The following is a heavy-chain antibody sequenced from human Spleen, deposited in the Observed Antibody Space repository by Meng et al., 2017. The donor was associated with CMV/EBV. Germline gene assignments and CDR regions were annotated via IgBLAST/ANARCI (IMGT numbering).Heavy chain of an antibody. D-gene: IGHD7-27*01. Sequence: ASVKVSCKAFGYTFINHDINWVRQAAGQGLEWMGWMNSNSGNTGYAQKFQGRVTMTRDTSVSTAYMELSGLRFDDTAVYYCARALGRWLTGDNYYYGMDVWGQGTTVTVSS. CDR1: GYTFINHD. CDR2: MNSNSGNT. V-gene: IGHV1-8*01. J-gene: IGHJ6*02. CDR3: ARALGRWLTGDNYYYGMDV.